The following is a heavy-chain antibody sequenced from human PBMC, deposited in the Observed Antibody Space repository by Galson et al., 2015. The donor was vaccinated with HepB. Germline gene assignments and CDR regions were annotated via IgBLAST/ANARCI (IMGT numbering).Heavy chain of an antibody. Sequence: SVKVSCKASGYTFSSYSITWVRQAPGQGLEWMGWINAYSRNTNYARQLQGRVTMTADTSTSTAYMELRSLRSDDTAVYYCARGALVVVVGATQNNWFDPWGQGTLVTVSS. D-gene: IGHD2-15*01. CDR2: INAYSRNT. V-gene: IGHV1-18*01. CDR3: ARGALVVVVGATQNNWFDP. CDR1: GYTFSSYS. J-gene: IGHJ5*02.